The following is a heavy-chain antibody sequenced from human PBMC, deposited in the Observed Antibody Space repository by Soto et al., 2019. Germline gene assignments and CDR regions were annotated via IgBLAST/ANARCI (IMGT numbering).Heavy chain of an antibody. Sequence: GGSLRLSCGGSGFNFSSYGIHWVRQAPGKGLEWVAVISYDGSKTYFADSVKGRFTISRDNSKNTLYLQMNTLRTEDTAVYYCAKDRWRELLYYYYGMDVWGQGTTVTVSS. CDR2: ISYDGSKT. CDR3: AKDRWRELLYYYYGMDV. J-gene: IGHJ6*02. V-gene: IGHV3-30*18. CDR1: GFNFSSYG. D-gene: IGHD1-26*01.